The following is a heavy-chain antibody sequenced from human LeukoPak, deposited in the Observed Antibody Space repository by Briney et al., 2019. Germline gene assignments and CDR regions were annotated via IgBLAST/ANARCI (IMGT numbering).Heavy chain of an antibody. CDR1: GYTLTELS. Sequence: ASVKVSCKVSGYTLTELSMHWVRQAPGKGLEWMGGFDPEDGETIYAQKFQGRVTMTRNTSISTAYMELSSLRSEDTAVYYCASEERGYSGYDLMAGYNFDYWGQGTLVTVSS. J-gene: IGHJ4*02. D-gene: IGHD5-12*01. V-gene: IGHV1-24*01. CDR3: ASEERGYSGYDLMAGYNFDY. CDR2: FDPEDGET.